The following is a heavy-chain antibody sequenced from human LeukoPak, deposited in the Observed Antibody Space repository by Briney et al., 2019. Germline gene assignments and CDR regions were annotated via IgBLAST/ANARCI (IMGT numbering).Heavy chain of an antibody. J-gene: IGHJ4*02. CDR1: GGSISSGDYY. D-gene: IGHD4-17*01. CDR2: IYYSGST. CDR3: ARHETGDYGDYLGLFDY. V-gene: IGHV4-30-4*08. Sequence: SQTLSLTCTVSGGSISSGDYYWSWIRQPPVKGLEWIGYIYYSGSTYYNPSPKTRVTISVDTSKNQFSLKLSSVTAADTAVYYCARHETGDYGDYLGLFDYWGQGTLVTVSS.